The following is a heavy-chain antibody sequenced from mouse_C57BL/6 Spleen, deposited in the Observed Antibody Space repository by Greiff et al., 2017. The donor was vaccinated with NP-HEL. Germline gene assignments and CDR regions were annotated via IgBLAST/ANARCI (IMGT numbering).Heavy chain of an antibody. CDR1: GYTFTSYT. CDR3: AFTTVHYAMDY. CDR2: INPSSGYT. D-gene: IGHD1-1*01. V-gene: IGHV1-4*01. J-gene: IGHJ4*01. Sequence: QVHVKQSGAELARPGASVKMSCKASGYTFTSYTMHWVKQRPGQGLEWIGYINPSSGYTKYNQKFKDKATLTADKSSSTAYMQLSSLTSEDSAVYYCAFTTVHYAMDYWGQGTSVTVSS.